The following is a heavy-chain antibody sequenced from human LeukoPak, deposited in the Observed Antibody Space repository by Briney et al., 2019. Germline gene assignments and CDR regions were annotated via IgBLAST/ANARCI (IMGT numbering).Heavy chain of an antibody. CDR2: IHSSGNT. CDR1: GGSISSYY. CDR3: ARTTAHWYFDL. V-gene: IGHV4-4*07. D-gene: IGHD2-21*02. Sequence: SETLSLTCTVSGGSISSYYWSWIRIRLPAGKGLEWIGRIHSSGNTNYNPSLKGRVTMSVDTSKNQFSLSLTSVTAADTAVYYCARTTAHWYFDLWGRGTLVSVSS. J-gene: IGHJ2*01.